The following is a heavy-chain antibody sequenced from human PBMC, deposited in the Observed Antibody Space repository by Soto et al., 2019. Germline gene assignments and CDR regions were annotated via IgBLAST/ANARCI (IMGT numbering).Heavy chain of an antibody. J-gene: IGHJ6*03. V-gene: IGHV3-48*01. Sequence: GGSLRLSCAASGFTFSSYSMNWVRQAPGKGLEWVSYISSSSSTIYYADSVEGRFTISRDNAKNSLYLQMNSLRAEDTAVYYCARVDYRVTYYYYYYMDVWGKGTTVTVSS. CDR1: GFTFSSYS. CDR2: ISSSSSTI. D-gene: IGHD4-4*01. CDR3: ARVDYRVTYYYYYYMDV.